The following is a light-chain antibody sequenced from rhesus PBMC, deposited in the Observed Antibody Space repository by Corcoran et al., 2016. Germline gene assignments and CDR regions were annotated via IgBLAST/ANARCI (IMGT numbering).Light chain of an antibody. CDR2: GTS. Sequence: DIQVTQSPSSLSASVGDRVTITCRSSENVNTYLHWYQQKPGKPPRLLLYGTSTLQSGVPSRFSGSGSWTEYTFTISSLQPEDVATYYCQHSYGIPFSFGPWTQLDIK. CDR1: ENVNTY. CDR3: QHSYGIPFS. V-gene: IGKV1-74*01. J-gene: IGKJ3*01.